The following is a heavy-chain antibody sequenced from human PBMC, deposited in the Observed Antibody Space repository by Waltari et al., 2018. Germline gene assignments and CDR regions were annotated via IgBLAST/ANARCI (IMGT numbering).Heavy chain of an antibody. CDR1: GFSLSNARMG. J-gene: IGHJ4*02. CDR2: IFSNDEK. V-gene: IGHV2-26*01. Sequence: QVTLKESGPVLVKPTETLTLTCTVSGFSLSNARMGVSWIRQPPGKALEWLAHIFSNDEKSYSTSLKGRLPSSKETSKSQVVLTMTNMDPVDTATYYCARMSIAVAGPSFDYWGQGTLVTVSS. CDR3: ARMSIAVAGPSFDY. D-gene: IGHD6-19*01.